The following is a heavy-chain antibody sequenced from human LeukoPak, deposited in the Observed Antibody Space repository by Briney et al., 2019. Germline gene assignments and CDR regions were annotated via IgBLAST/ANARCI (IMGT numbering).Heavy chain of an antibody. CDR2: IYYSGST. Sequence: SETLSLTCTVSGGSISSRSYYWGWIRQPPGKGLEWIGSIYYSGSTYYNASLKSRVTISVDTSKNQFSLKLSSVTAADTAVYYCARLYSSGLNGFDYWGQGTLVTVSS. J-gene: IGHJ4*02. CDR1: GGSISSRSYY. CDR3: ARLYSSGLNGFDY. V-gene: IGHV4-39*07. D-gene: IGHD3-22*01.